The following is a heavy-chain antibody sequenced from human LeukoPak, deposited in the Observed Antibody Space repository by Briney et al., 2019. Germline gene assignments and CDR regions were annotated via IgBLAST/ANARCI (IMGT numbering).Heavy chain of an antibody. CDR2: SYPGDSDT. CDR1: GYSFTSYW. CDR3: ARRGRVLWFGESEFDY. D-gene: IGHD3-10*01. Sequence: GESLKISCKGAGYSFTSYWNGWVRQMPGKGLEWMGISYPGDSDTRYSPSFQGQVTISADKSISTAYLQWSSLKASDTAMYYCARRGRVLWFGESEFDYWGQGTLVTVSS. V-gene: IGHV5-51*01. J-gene: IGHJ4*02.